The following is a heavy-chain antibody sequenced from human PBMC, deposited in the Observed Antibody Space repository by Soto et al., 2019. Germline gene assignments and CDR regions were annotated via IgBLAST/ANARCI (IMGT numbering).Heavy chain of an antibody. CDR1: GFAFITYG. CDR3: AKVFLGVAGHVDRFEY. CDR2: ISGNGDTI. D-gene: IGHD6-19*01. Sequence: EVQLLESGGGLEQPGGSLRLSCGASGFAFITYGMSWVRQAPGKGLEWVSTISGNGDTIHYAGSVKGRFTISRDNSKNTVYLQMNSLRVDDTAIYYCAKVFLGVAGHVDRFEYWGQGTMVTVSS. V-gene: IGHV3-23*01. J-gene: IGHJ4*02.